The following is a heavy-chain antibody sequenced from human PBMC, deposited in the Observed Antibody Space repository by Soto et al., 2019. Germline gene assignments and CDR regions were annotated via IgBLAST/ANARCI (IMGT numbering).Heavy chain of an antibody. CDR1: GFTFSDAW. CDR3: ARVYRTGAY. J-gene: IGHJ4*02. V-gene: IGHV3-15*07. D-gene: IGHD3-16*02. CDR2: IKSNGDGGTA. Sequence: EVQLVESGGGVVKPGGSLRLSCAASGFTFSDAWMNWVRQAPGKGLEWVGRIKSNGDGGTADYAAPVKRRFSISRDDSKNTLYLQMNSLKTEDTGVYFCARVYRTGAYWGQGTLVTVSS.